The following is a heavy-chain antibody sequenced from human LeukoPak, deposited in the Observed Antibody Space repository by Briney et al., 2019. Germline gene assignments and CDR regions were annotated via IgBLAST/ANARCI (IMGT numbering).Heavy chain of an antibody. CDR3: ARSDFWSGYYIFDY. D-gene: IGHD3-3*01. CDR2: ISAYNGNT. CDR1: GYTFTSYG. Sequence: ASVKVSCKASGYTFTSYGISWVRQAPGQGLEWMGWISAYNGNTNYAQKLQGRVTMTTDTSTSTAYMELRGLRSGDTAVYYCARSDFWSGYYIFDYWGQGTLVTVSS. V-gene: IGHV1-18*01. J-gene: IGHJ4*02.